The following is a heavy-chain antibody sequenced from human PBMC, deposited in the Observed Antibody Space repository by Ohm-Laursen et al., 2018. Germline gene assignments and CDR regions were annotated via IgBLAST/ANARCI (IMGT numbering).Heavy chain of an antibody. CDR3: ARAVRYQLLSDP. Sequence: GVSVKVSCKASGYTFSSYDIIWVRQASGQGPEWMGWMNPNRHNTGYARKFRGRVSMTSDSSISTAYMEMYSLTSEDTATYYCARAVRYQLLSDPWGQGTLVTVSS. J-gene: IGHJ5*02. CDR2: MNPNRHNT. D-gene: IGHD4-23*01. CDR1: GYTFSSYD. V-gene: IGHV1-8*01.